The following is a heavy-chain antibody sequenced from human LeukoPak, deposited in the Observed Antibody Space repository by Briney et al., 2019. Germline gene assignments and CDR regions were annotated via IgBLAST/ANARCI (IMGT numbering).Heavy chain of an antibody. CDR1: GGSISSYY. CDR3: ARGLGREWGYYYGMDV. D-gene: IGHD5-24*01. J-gene: IGHJ6*02. V-gene: IGHV4-4*07. CDR2: IYTSGST. Sequence: SETLSLTCTVSGGSISSYYWSWIRQPAGKGLEWIGRIYTSGSTNYNPSLKSRVTISVDTSKNQFSLKLSSVTAADTAVYYCARGLGREWGYYYGMDVWGQGTTVTVSS.